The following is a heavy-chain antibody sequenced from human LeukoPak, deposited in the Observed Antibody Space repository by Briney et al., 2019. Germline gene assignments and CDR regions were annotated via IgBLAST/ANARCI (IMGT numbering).Heavy chain of an antibody. CDR2: INHSGST. Sequence: SETLSLTCAVSGGSVSGYYWSWIRQPPGKGLEWIGEINHSGSTNYNPSLKSRVTISVDTSKNQFSLKLSSVTAADTAVYYCAREGIAVAGFDYWGQGTLVTVSS. V-gene: IGHV4-34*01. D-gene: IGHD6-19*01. CDR1: GGSVSGYY. J-gene: IGHJ4*02. CDR3: AREGIAVAGFDY.